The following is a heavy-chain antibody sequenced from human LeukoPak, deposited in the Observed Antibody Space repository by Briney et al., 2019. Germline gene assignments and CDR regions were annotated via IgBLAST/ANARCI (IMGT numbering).Heavy chain of an antibody. CDR2: ISGSGGST. CDR1: GFTFSSYA. D-gene: IGHD3-22*01. CDR3: AKDGGYDSSGYYYTMLASYYFDY. V-gene: IGHV3-23*01. J-gene: IGHJ4*02. Sequence: GGSLRLSCAASGFTFSSYAMSWVRQAPGKGLEWVSAISGSGGSTYYADSVKGRFTISRDNSKNTLYLQMNSLRAEDTAVYYCAKDGGYDSSGYYYTMLASYYFDYWGQGTLVTVSS.